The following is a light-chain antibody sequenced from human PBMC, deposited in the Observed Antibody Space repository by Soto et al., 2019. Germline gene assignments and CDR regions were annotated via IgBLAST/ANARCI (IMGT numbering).Light chain of an antibody. CDR1: SSDVGSYNY. V-gene: IGLV2-14*01. CDR2: EVS. Sequence: ALTQPASVSGSPGQPITISCTGTSSDVGSYNYVSWYQQHPGKAPKLMIYEVSDRPSGISSRFSGSKSGNTASLTISGLQTEDEADYYCSSYTSSSTLFGTGTKVTVL. CDR3: SSYTSSSTL. J-gene: IGLJ1*01.